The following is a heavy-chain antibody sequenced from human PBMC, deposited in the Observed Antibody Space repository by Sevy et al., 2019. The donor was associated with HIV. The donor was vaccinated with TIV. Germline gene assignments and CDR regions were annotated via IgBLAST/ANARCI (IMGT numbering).Heavy chain of an antibody. CDR2: IYSGGST. V-gene: IGHV3-53*01. J-gene: IGHJ4*02. CDR1: GFTVSSNY. Sequence: GGSLRLSCAASGFTVSSNYMSWVRQAPGKGLEWVSVIYSGGSTYYADSVKGRFTISRDNSKNTLYLQMNSLRAEDTAVYYCARRKRGRYHDSSGYWPFDYWGQGTLVTVSS. D-gene: IGHD3-22*01. CDR3: ARRKRGRYHDSSGYWPFDY.